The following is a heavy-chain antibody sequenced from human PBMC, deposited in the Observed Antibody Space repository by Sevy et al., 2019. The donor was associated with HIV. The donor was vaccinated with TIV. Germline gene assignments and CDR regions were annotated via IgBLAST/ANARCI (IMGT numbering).Heavy chain of an antibody. CDR2: ISGSGTRT. J-gene: IGHJ4*02. Sequence: GGSLRLSCAVSGFSFDSYGMTWVRQAPGKGLEWVSGISGSGTRTYYADSVKGRFIISRDNSKNTLYLQMNSLRVEDTAVYYCARGRGGVVAGTGYFDYWGQGTLVTVSS. CDR1: GFSFDSYG. CDR3: ARGRGGVVAGTGYFDY. V-gene: IGHV3-23*01. D-gene: IGHD6-19*01.